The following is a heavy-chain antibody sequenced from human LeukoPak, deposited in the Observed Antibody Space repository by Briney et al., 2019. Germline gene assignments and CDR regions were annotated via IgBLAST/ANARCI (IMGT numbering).Heavy chain of an antibody. Sequence: PSETLSLTCAVYGGSFSGYYWSWIRQPPGKGLEWIGEINHSGSTNYNPSLKSRVTISVDTSKNQFSLKLSSVTAADTAVYYCARAGYSSSWYPYGWFDPWGQGTLVTVSS. D-gene: IGHD6-13*01. CDR3: ARAGYSSSWYPYGWFDP. V-gene: IGHV4-34*01. CDR2: INHSGST. CDR1: GGSFSGYY. J-gene: IGHJ5*02.